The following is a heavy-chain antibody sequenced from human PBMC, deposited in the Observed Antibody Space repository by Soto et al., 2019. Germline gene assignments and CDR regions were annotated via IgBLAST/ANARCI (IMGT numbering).Heavy chain of an antibody. Sequence: QVQLQESGPGLVKPSETLSLTCTVSCGSVSSGSYYWSWIRQPPGKGLEWIGYIYYSGSTNYNPSLKSRVTISVDTSKNQFSLKLSSVTAADTAVYYCARGLVVVVAAEFDYWGQGTLVTVSS. D-gene: IGHD2-15*01. CDR1: CGSVSSGSYY. V-gene: IGHV4-61*01. CDR2: IYYSGST. J-gene: IGHJ4*02. CDR3: ARGLVVVVAAEFDY.